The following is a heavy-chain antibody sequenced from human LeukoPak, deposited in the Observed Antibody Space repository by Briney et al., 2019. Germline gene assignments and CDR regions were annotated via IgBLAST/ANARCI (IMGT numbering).Heavy chain of an antibody. Sequence: GGSLRLSCAASGFTFRSCGMHWVRQAPGKGLEWVAGISNSGYSQSYIDSVKGRFTISRDNSKNTLYLQMNSLRSEDTAVYYCARDGLDSSGPVAFDIWGQGTMVTVSS. CDR1: GFTFRSCG. D-gene: IGHD3-22*01. J-gene: IGHJ3*02. V-gene: IGHV3-30*03. CDR2: ISNSGYSQ. CDR3: ARDGLDSSGPVAFDI.